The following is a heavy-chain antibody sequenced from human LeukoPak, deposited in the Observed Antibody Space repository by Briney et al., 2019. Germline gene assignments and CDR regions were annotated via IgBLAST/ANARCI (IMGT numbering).Heavy chain of an antibody. CDR1: GGSISSGSYY. Sequence: SQTLSLTCTVSGGSISSGSYYWSWIRQPAGKGLEWIGRIYTSGSTNYNPSLKSRVTISVDTSKNQFSLKLSSVTAADTAVYYRASLGGGNSYYYGMDVWGQGTTVTVSS. V-gene: IGHV4-61*02. J-gene: IGHJ6*02. D-gene: IGHD4-23*01. CDR2: IYTSGST. CDR3: ASLGGGNSYYYGMDV.